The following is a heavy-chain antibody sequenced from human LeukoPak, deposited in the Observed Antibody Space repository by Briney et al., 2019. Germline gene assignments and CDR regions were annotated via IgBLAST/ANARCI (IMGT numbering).Heavy chain of an antibody. D-gene: IGHD4-23*01. CDR1: GFTFSTNS. J-gene: IGHJ6*03. Sequence: GGSLRLSCAVSGFTFSTNSMNWVRQAPGKGLEWVSSIGISSSHTFYADPVKGRFTISRDNAENSVYLQMNSLRAEDTAVYYCAKDLTTVATPYYYYYMDVWGKGTTITVSS. CDR2: IGISSSHT. V-gene: IGHV3-21*01. CDR3: AKDLTTVATPYYYYYMDV.